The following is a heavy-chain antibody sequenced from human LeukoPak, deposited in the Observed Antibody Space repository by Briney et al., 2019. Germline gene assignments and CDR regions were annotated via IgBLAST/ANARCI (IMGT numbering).Heavy chain of an antibody. Sequence: PSETLSLTCAVYGGSFSGYYWSWIRQPPGKGLEWIGGINHSGSTNYNPSLKSRVTISVDTSKNQFSLKLSSVTAADTAVYYCARRGYCSGGSCLRAFNYWGQGTLVTVSS. CDR1: GGSFSGYY. D-gene: IGHD2-15*01. J-gene: IGHJ4*02. CDR3: ARRGYCSGGSCLRAFNY. V-gene: IGHV4-34*01. CDR2: INHSGST.